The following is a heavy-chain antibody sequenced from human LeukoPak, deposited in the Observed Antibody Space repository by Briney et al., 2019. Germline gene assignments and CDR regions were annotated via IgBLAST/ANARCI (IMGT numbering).Heavy chain of an antibody. V-gene: IGHV3-72*01. D-gene: IGHD3-10*01. CDR1: GFTFSDHY. CDR3: ARDSYGSGSYYPAY. Sequence: PGGSLRLSCAASGFTFSDHYMDWVRQAPGKGLEWVGRSKNKPNIYTTEYAASVKGRFTISRDDSKNSPYLQMNSLKTEDTAVYYCARDSYGSGSYYPAYWGQGTLVTVSS. J-gene: IGHJ4*02. CDR2: SKNKPNIYTT.